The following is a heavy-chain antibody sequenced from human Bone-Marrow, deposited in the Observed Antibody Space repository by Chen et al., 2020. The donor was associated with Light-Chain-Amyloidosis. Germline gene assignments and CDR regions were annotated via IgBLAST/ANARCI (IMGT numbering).Heavy chain of an antibody. V-gene: IGHV4-59*11. CDR1: DVSSVSHY. J-gene: IGHJ3*02. D-gene: IGHD2-2*03. CDR2: IYYTGCT. Sequence: VKLQESGPGLVMPSETLSLACTVSDVSSVSHYWSWILQPPVKGLEWIGYIYYTGCTNYNPSLRSRVTISVDTSKNQFSLKVNSVTAADTAIYYCARLDLRAFDMWGRGTMVTVSS. CDR3: ARLDLRAFDM.